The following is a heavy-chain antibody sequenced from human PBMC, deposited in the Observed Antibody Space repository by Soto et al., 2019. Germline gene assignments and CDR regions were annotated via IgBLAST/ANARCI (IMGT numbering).Heavy chain of an antibody. CDR2: INAGNGNT. J-gene: IGHJ5*02. Sequence: ASVKVSCKASGYTFTIYAMHCVFQAPGQRLEWMGWINAGNGNTKYSQKFQGRVTITRDTSASTAYMELSSLRSEDTAVYYCARDWARNWFDPWGQGTLVTVSS. CDR1: GYTFTIYA. V-gene: IGHV1-3*01. CDR3: ARDWARNWFDP. D-gene: IGHD3-16*01.